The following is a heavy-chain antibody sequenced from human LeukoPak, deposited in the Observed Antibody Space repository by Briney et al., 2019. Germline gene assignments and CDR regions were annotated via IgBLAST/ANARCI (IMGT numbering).Heavy chain of an antibody. CDR1: GGSISSSSYY. D-gene: IGHD6-19*01. CDR2: IYYSGST. CDR3: ARISLFIGWYQHTYYFDY. V-gene: IGHV4-39*07. J-gene: IGHJ4*02. Sequence: NPSETLSLTCTVSGGSISSSSYYWGWIRQPPGKGLEWIGSIYYSGSTYYNPSLKSRVTISVDTSKNQFSLKLSSVTAADTAVYYCARISLFIGWYQHTYYFDYWGQGTLVTVSS.